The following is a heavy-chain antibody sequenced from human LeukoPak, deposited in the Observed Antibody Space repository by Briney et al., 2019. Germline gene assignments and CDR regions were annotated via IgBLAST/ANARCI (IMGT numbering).Heavy chain of an antibody. CDR1: GFTFSTYG. Sequence: GRSLRLSCAASGFTFSTYGMHWVRQAPGKGLQWVAVIWYDGSNKQYADSVKGRFTISRDNSKNTLYLQMNSLRAEDTAVYYCARSRYCRSTSCYGFLDYWGQGTLVTVSS. CDR2: IWYDGSNK. V-gene: IGHV3-33*01. CDR3: ARSRYCRSTSCYGFLDY. D-gene: IGHD2-2*01. J-gene: IGHJ4*02.